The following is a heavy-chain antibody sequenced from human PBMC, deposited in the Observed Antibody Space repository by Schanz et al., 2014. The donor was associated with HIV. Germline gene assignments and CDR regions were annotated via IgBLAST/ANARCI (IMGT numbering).Heavy chain of an antibody. CDR3: ARDGSSGWQDLFDY. V-gene: IGHV1-8*02. D-gene: IGHD6-19*01. J-gene: IGHJ4*02. CDR1: GGTFSNYP. Sequence: QVQLVQSGAEVKKPGSSVKVSCKASGGTFSNYPVSWVRQASGQGLEWMGWMNPNRGNTGYAQKFQGRVTMTRNTSISTAYMELSSLRAEDTAVYYCARDGSSGWQDLFDYWGQGTLVTVSS. CDR2: MNPNRGNT.